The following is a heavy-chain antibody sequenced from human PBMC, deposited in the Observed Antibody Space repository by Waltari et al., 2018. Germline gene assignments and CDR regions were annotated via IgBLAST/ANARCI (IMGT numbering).Heavy chain of an antibody. CDR3: ASLGRYTWNYDAFDV. CDR2: IYYRGSN. CDR1: GGSISSNY. J-gene: IGHJ3*01. D-gene: IGHD1-7*01. V-gene: IGHV4-59*01. Sequence: QVQLQESGPGLVKPSETLSLNCTVSGGSISSNYWSWIRQPPGKGLEWIGYIYYRGSNNNNPSRKSRVTLAINTSKNQFSLKLTSVTAADTAVYYCASLGRYTWNYDAFDVWGQGTKVTVSS.